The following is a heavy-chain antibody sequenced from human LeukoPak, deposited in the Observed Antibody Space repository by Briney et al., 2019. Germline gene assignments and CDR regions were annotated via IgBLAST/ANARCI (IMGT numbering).Heavy chain of an antibody. D-gene: IGHD3-10*01. Sequence: PGGSLRLSCAASGFTFSSYAMSWVRQAPGKGLEWVSAISGSGGSTYYADSVKGRFTISRDNSKNTLYLQMNSLRAEDAAVYYCAKGGYYYGSGSYVYWGQGTLVTVSS. CDR1: GFTFSSYA. CDR2: ISGSGGST. J-gene: IGHJ4*02. V-gene: IGHV3-23*01. CDR3: AKGGYYYGSGSYVY.